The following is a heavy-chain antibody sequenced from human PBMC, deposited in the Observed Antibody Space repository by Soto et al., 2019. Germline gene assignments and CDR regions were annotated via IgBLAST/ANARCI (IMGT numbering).Heavy chain of an antibody. D-gene: IGHD6-13*01. J-gene: IGHJ4*02. CDR3: VKDGYTSGWLWPQVPPPPGDC. CDR1: GFTFRNYG. CDR2: MSYDGSNE. Sequence: QVQMVESGGGVVQPGRSLRLSCAASGFTFRNYGMHWVRQAPGKGLEWVAVMSYDGSNEYYADSVKGRFTVSRDNSKNTLFLQMNSLTAEDTAVYYCVKDGYTSGWLWPQVPPPPGDCWGQGTLVTVSS. V-gene: IGHV3-30*18.